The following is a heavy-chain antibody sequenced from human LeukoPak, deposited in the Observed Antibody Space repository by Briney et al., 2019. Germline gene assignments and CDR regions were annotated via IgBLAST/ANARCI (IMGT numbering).Heavy chain of an antibody. CDR3: ARGLQFRDWYYYYYYGMDV. CDR2: INHSGST. Sequence: PSETLSLTCAVYGGSFSGYYWSWIRQPPGKGLEWIGEINHSGSTNYNPSLKSRVTISVDTSKNQFSLKLSSVTAADTAVYYCARGLQFRDWYYYYYYGMDVWSQGTTVTVSS. D-gene: IGHD5-24*01. V-gene: IGHV4-34*01. CDR1: GGSFSGYY. J-gene: IGHJ6*02.